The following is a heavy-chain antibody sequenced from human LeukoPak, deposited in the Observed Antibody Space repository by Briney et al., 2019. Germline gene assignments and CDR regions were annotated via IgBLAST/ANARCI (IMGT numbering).Heavy chain of an antibody. CDR1: GYTFTGYY. CDR2: INPNSGGT. J-gene: IGHJ4*02. Sequence: GASVKVSCKASGYTFTGYYMHWVRQAPGQGLEWMGRINPNSGGTNYAQKFQGRVTMTRDTSISTAYMELNRLRSDDTAVYYCARGVNVLLWFGELYYFDYWGQGTLVTVSS. D-gene: IGHD3-10*01. V-gene: IGHV1-2*06. CDR3: ARGVNVLLWFGELYYFDY.